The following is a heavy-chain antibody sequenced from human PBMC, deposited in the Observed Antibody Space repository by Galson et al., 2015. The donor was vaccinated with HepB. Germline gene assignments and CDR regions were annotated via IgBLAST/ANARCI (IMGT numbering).Heavy chain of an antibody. CDR2: MNPNSGNK. Sequence: SVKVSCKASGYTFTSYDINWVRQATGQGLEWMEWMNPNSGNKGYDQRFQGRVTMTRNTSISTAYMELSSLRSEDTAVYYCARARRVDTIFGVVISPPYYMDVWGEGTTVTVSS. D-gene: IGHD3-3*01. CDR3: ARARRVDTIFGVVISPPYYMDV. V-gene: IGHV1-8*01. CDR1: GYTFTSYD. J-gene: IGHJ6*03.